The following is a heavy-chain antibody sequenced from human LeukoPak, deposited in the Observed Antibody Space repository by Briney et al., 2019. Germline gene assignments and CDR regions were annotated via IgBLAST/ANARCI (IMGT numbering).Heavy chain of an antibody. CDR1: GGSISSYY. CDR3: ARHFHGMDV. V-gene: IGHV4-59*08. J-gene: IGHJ6*02. Sequence: NPSETLSLTCTVSGGSISSYYWGWIRQPPGKGLEWIGYVYNRGSTNYNPSLKSRVTISVDTSKNQVSLKLSSVTAADTAVYYCARHFHGMDVWGQGTTVTVSS. CDR2: VYNRGST.